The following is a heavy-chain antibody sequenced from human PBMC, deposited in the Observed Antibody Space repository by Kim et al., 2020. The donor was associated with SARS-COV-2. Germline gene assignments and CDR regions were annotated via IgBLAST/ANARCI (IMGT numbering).Heavy chain of an antibody. CDR2: IYWNGGST. V-gene: IGHV3-20*01. J-gene: IGHJ6*02. CDR3: ARDHGDEYGDYGMDV. D-gene: IGHD4-17*01. CDR1: GFTFDDYG. Sequence: GGSLRLSCAASGFTFDDYGMSWVRQAPGKGLEWVAGIYWNGGSTGYADSVKGRFTISRDNAKHSLYLQMNSLRAEDTALYHCARDHGDEYGDYGMDVWGQGATRTVS.